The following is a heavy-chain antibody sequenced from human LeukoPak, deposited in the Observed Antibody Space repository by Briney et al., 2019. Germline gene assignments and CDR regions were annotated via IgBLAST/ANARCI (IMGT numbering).Heavy chain of an antibody. Sequence: SVKVSCKASGGTFSSYAISWVRQAPGQGLEWMGGIIPIFGTANYAQKFQGRVTITADESTSTAYMELSSLRSEDTAVYYCARGGGKEVNHQYFQHWGQGTLVTVSS. V-gene: IGHV1-69*01. J-gene: IGHJ1*01. D-gene: IGHD4-23*01. CDR1: GGTFSSYA. CDR2: IIPIFGTA. CDR3: ARGGGKEVNHQYFQH.